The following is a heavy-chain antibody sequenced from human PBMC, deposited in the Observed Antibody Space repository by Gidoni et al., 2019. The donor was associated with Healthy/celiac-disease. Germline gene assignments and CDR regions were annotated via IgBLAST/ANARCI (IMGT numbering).Heavy chain of an antibody. CDR1: GSTFSSYD. V-gene: IGHV3-13*04. J-gene: IGHJ3*02. Sequence: EVQLVESGGGLVQPGGSLRLSCAASGSTFSSYDMHWVRQATGKGLEWVSSIGTAGDTYYPGSVKGRFTISRENAKNSLYLQMNSLRAGDTAVYYCARAFMYSSSWYEVGAFDIWGQGTMVTVSS. CDR3: ARAFMYSSSWYEVGAFDI. D-gene: IGHD6-13*01. CDR2: IGTAGDT.